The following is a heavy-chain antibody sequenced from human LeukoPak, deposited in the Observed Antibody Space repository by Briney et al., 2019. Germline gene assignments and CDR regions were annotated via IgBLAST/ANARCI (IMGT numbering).Heavy chain of an antibody. Sequence: SETLSLTCAVYGGSFSGYYWSWIRQPPGKGLEWIGEIKHGGSTNYNPPLKSRVTISVDTSKNQFSLKLSSVTAADTAVYYCSRDDGYWGQGTLVTVSS. D-gene: IGHD1-1*01. CDR2: IKHGGST. J-gene: IGHJ4*02. CDR3: SRDDGY. CDR1: GGSFSGYY. V-gene: IGHV4-34*01.